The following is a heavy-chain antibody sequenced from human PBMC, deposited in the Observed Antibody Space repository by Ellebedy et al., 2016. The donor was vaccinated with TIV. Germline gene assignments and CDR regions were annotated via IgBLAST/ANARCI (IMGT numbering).Heavy chain of an antibody. Sequence: GGSLRLSCVGSGFTFSDYWMGWVRHTPGKGLEWVANMANVKEDGSDKYYVDSVKGRFTISRGNAENSLYLQMDSLRADDSAAYYCARSRGWRDSFDIWGQGTMVTVSS. J-gene: IGHJ3*02. CDR1: GFTFSDYW. CDR2: MANVKEDGSDK. CDR3: ARSRGWRDSFDI. V-gene: IGHV3-7*03. D-gene: IGHD6-19*01.